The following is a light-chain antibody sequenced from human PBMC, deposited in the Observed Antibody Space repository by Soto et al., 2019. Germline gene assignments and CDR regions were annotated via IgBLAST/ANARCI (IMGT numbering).Light chain of an antibody. CDR1: QSISTY. CDR3: QQRSQWPPMT. V-gene: IGKV3-11*01. Sequence: PGQRATLSCTASQSISTYLAWYQVKLAQAPRLLIYDASSRATGVAARFSGSGSGTDFSLTISSLEPEDVAVYYCQQRSQWPPMTFGQGTRLEIK. CDR2: DAS. J-gene: IGKJ5*01.